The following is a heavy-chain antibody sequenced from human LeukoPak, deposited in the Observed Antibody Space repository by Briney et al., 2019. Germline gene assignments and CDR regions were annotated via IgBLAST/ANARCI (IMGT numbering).Heavy chain of an antibody. CDR1: GFTFSSYG. D-gene: IGHD1-26*01. Sequence: PGGSLRLSCAASGFTFSSYGMHWVRQAPGKGLEWVAVISYDGSNKYYADSVKGRFTISRDNSKNTLYLQMNSLRAEDTAVYYCASSGEWELLEPFDYWGQGTLVTVSS. CDR3: ASSGEWELLEPFDY. J-gene: IGHJ4*02. CDR2: ISYDGSNK. V-gene: IGHV3-30*03.